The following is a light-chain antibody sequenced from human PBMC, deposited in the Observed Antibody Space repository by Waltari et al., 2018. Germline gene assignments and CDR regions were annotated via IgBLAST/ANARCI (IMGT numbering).Light chain of an antibody. V-gene: IGLV1-44*01. CDR1: SANIGSNT. J-gene: IGLJ3*02. Sequence: QSVLTQPPSASGTPGQRVTISCSGSSANIGSNTVNWQQQLPGTAPKLISYRNKQRPSGVPDRFSCSKSGTSASLAISVLQSEDEADYYCSVWDDSLNGLNWVFGGGTKLTVL. CDR3: SVWDDSLNGLNWV. CDR2: RNK.